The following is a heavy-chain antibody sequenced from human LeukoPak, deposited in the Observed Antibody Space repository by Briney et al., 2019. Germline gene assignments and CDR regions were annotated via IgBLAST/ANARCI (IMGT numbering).Heavy chain of an antibody. D-gene: IGHD3-22*01. CDR3: ARGYNIDSSGIGFDY. CDR2: INHSGST. Sequence: SETLSLTCAAYGGSFSGYYWSWIRQPPGKGLEWIGEINHSGSTNYNPSLKSRVTISVDTSKNQFSLKLSSVTAADTAVYYCARGYNIDSSGIGFDYWGQGTLVTVSS. CDR1: GGSFSGYY. J-gene: IGHJ4*02. V-gene: IGHV4-34*01.